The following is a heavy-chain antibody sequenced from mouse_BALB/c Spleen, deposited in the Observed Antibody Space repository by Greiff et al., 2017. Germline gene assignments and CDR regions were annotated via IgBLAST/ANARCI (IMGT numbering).Heavy chain of an antibody. CDR1: GFTFSSFG. V-gene: IGHV5-17*02. CDR3: ARSRGTYAMDY. Sequence: EVKVVESGGGLVQPGGSLKLSCAASGFTFSSFGMHWVRQAPEKGLEWVAYISSGSSTIYYADTVKGRFTISRDNPKNTLFLQMTSLRSEDTAMYYCARSRGTYAMDYWGQGTSVTVSS. J-gene: IGHJ4*01. CDR2: ISSGSSTI. D-gene: IGHD2-14*01.